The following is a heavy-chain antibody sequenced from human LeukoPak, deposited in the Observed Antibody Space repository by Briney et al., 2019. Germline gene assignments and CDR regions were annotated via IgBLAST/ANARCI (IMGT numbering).Heavy chain of an antibody. CDR1: GFTFSSYS. CDR3: ARERYCSSTSCYREDDAFDI. V-gene: IGHV3-48*01. CDR2: ISSSSSTI. J-gene: IGHJ3*02. D-gene: IGHD2-2*02. Sequence: PGGSLRLSCAASGFTFSSYSMNWVRQAPGKGLEWVSYISSSSSTIYYADSVKGRFTISRDNAKNSLYLQMNSLRAEDTAVYYCARERYCSSTSCYREDDAFDIWGQGTMVTVSS.